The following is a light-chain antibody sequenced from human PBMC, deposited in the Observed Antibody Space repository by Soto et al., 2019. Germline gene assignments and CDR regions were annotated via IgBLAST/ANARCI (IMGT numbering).Light chain of an antibody. CDR1: QSVRRN. J-gene: IGKJ1*01. CDR2: GAS. Sequence: EIVLMQSPGTLSLSPGERVTLSCRASQSVRRNLAWYQQKPGQAPSLXXYGASTRATGIPASFFGGGSCTEQTLTLSSLQSEDFSVYYCQQYNNRPTVTFGQGTKVDIK. V-gene: IGKV3-15*01. CDR3: QQYNNRPTVT.